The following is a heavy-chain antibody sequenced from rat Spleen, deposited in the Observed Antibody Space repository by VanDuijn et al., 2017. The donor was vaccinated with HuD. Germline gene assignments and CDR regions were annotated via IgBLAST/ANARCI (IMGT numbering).Heavy chain of an antibody. Sequence: EVQLKESGPGLVQPSQTLSLTCTVSGFSLTDYSVHWVRQPPGKGLEWMGVMWSGGSTAYNSALKSRLSISRDTSKSQVFLKMNSLQTEDTAIYYCTRDLRNYGGSYFDYWGQGVMVTVSS. CDR2: MWSGGST. CDR1: GFSLTDYS. J-gene: IGHJ2*01. CDR3: TRDLRNYGGSYFDY. D-gene: IGHD1-11*01. V-gene: IGHV2S63*01.